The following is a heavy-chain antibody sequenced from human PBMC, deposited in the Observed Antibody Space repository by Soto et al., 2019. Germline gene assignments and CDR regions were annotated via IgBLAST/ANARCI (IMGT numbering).Heavy chain of an antibody. V-gene: IGHV4-59*01. CDR1: GGSISSYY. Sequence: SETLSLTCTVSGGSISSYYWSWIRQPPGKGLEWIGYIYYSGSTNYNPSLKSRVTISVDTSKNQFSLKLSSVTAADTAVYYCARGSIVVVPAAPYNWFDPWGQGTLVTVSS. J-gene: IGHJ5*02. CDR2: IYYSGST. CDR3: ARGSIVVVPAAPYNWFDP. D-gene: IGHD2-2*01.